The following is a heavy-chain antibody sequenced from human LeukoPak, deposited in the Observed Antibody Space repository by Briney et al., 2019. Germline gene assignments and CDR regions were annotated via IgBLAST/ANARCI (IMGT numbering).Heavy chain of an antibody. D-gene: IGHD1-26*01. CDR2: ISYDGGST. Sequence: GGSLRLSCAASGFTFSTYAMHWVRQAPGKGLEWVAIISYDGGSTSYADSVKGRFTISRDNAKNTLYLQMNSLRAEDTAVYYCARGGSYYFDYWGQGTLVTVSS. CDR1: GFTFSTYA. V-gene: IGHV3-30*03. J-gene: IGHJ4*02. CDR3: ARGGSYYFDY.